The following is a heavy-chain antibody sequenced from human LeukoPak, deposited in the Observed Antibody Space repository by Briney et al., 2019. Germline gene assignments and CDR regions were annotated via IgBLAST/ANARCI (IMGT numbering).Heavy chain of an antibody. D-gene: IGHD1-26*01. V-gene: IGHV3-23*01. J-gene: IGHJ4*02. CDR1: GFTFSNYA. CDR2: INGSGGST. Sequence: GGSLRLSCAASGFTFSNYAMSWVRQAPGKGLEWVSGINGSGGSTYYADSVKGRFTISRDNSKNTLYLQMNSLTDEDTAVYYCAKKWGVGTTTLDYFDYWGQGTLVTVSS. CDR3: AKKWGVGTTTLDYFDY.